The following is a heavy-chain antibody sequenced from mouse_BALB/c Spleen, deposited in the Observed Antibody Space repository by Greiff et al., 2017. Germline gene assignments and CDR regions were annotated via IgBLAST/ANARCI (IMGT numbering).Heavy chain of an antibody. CDR3: ARGGGYYGSSSRFDY. Sequence: EVQLVESGGGLVKPGGSLKLSCAASGLTSSSYAMSWVRQTPEERLEWVASISSGGSTYYPDSVKGRFTISRDNARNILYLQMSSLRSEDTAMYYCARGGGYYGSSSRFDYWGQGTTRTVSS. J-gene: IGHJ2*01. V-gene: IGHV5-6-5*01. D-gene: IGHD1-1*01. CDR2: ISSGGST. CDR1: GLTSSSYA.